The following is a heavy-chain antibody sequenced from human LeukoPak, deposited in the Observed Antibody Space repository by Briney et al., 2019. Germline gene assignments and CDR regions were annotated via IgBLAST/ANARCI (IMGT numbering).Heavy chain of an antibody. CDR1: GFTFSNYA. CDR2: ISGSGTST. J-gene: IGHJ3*02. D-gene: IGHD4-23*01. V-gene: IGHV3-23*01. CDR3: AKDYGGNSDAFDI. Sequence: DPGGSLRLSCAASGFTFSNYAMSWVRQAPGKGLEWASCISGSGTSTNYADSVKGRFTISRDNSRNTLYLQMNSLRAEDTALYSCAKDYGGNSDAFDIWGQGTVVTVSS.